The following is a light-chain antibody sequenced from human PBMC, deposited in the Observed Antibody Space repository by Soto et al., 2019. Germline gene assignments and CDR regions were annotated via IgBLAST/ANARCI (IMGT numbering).Light chain of an antibody. Sequence: IVITQAPATLSVSPGQRATLSCRASQSVSTNLAWYQQKPGQAPRLLIYGASTRATGIPARFSGSGSGTEFTLTISGLQSDDFAVYYCQQHSNWPPWTFGQGTRVDFK. CDR3: QQHSNWPPWT. CDR1: QSVSTN. CDR2: GAS. J-gene: IGKJ1*01. V-gene: IGKV3D-15*01.